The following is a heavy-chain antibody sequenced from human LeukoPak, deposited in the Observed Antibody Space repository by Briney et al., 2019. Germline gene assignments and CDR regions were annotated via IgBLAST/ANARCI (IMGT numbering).Heavy chain of an antibody. D-gene: IGHD4-11*01. V-gene: IGHV1-18*01. CDR2: ISAYNGNT. Sequence: ASVKVSCKASGYTFTSYGISWVRQAPGQGLEWMGWISAYNGNTNYAQKLQGRVTMTTDTSTSTAYMELRSLRSDDTAVYYCARATTVTTPYYYYYMGVWGKGTTVTVSS. CDR3: ARATTVTTPYYYYYMGV. J-gene: IGHJ6*03. CDR1: GYTFTSYG.